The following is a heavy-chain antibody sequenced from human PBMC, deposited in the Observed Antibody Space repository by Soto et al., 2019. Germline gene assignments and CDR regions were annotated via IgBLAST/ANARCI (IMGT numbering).Heavy chain of an antibody. CDR2: IYHSGST. Sequence: SETLSLTCTVSGDSISSYYWSWVRQPPGKGLEWIGEIYHSGSTNYNPSLKSRVTISVDKSKNQFSLKLSSVTAADPAVYYCARGNVVPLDYWGKGPLVPVSS. D-gene: IGHD2-21*01. J-gene: IGHJ4*02. CDR3: ARGNVVPLDY. CDR1: GDSISSYY. V-gene: IGHV4-4*02.